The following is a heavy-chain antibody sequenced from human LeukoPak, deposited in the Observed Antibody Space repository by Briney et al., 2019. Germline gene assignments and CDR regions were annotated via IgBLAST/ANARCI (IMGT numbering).Heavy chain of an antibody. J-gene: IGHJ4*02. V-gene: IGHV3-30*02. Sequence: PGGSLRLSCAASGFTFSSYGMHWVRQAPGKGLEWVAFIRYDGSNKYYADSVKGRFTISRDNSKNTLYLQMTSLRAEDTAVYYCARDRSDWPSLAYWGQGTLVTVSS. CDR2: IRYDGSNK. CDR3: ARDRSDWPSLAY. CDR1: GFTFSSYG. D-gene: IGHD2-21*02.